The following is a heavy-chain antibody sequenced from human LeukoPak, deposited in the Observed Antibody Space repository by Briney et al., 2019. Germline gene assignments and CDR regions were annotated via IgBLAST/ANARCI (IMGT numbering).Heavy chain of an antibody. V-gene: IGHV3-53*01. CDR3: ARGCDSSGCNY. Sequence: PGGSLRLSCAASGFTVSSNYMSWVRQAPGKGLEWVSVIYSGGSTYYADSVKGRFTISRDNAKNSLYLQMNSLRAEDTAVYYCARGCDSSGCNYWGQGTLVTVSS. CDR2: IYSGGST. CDR1: GFTVSSNY. D-gene: IGHD6-19*01. J-gene: IGHJ4*02.